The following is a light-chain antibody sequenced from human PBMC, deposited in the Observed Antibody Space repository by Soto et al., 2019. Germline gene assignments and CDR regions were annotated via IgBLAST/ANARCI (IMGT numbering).Light chain of an antibody. CDR2: KAS. V-gene: IGKV1-5*03. Sequence: DIQLTQSPVSLSASVGERVTITCRASQSISSWLAWYQQKSGKAPNLLIYKASNLQTGVPSRFSGSRSGTEFTLTISGLQTEDFATYYCQHYHSYPWTFGQGTKVEI. J-gene: IGKJ1*01. CDR3: QHYHSYPWT. CDR1: QSISSW.